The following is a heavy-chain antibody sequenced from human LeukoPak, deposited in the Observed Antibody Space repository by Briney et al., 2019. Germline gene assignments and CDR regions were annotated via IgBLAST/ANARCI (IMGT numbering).Heavy chain of an antibody. CDR3: TRAGSYGYYWYFDL. Sequence: SQTLSLTCAISGDSVSSNSATWNWIRQSPSSGLEWLGRTYYRSKWYNDYAVSVKSRITINPDTSKSQFSLQLNSVTPEDTAVYYCTRAGSYGYYWYFDLWGRGTLVTVSS. CDR2: TYYRSKWYN. J-gene: IGHJ2*01. CDR1: GDSVSSNSAT. D-gene: IGHD5-18*01. V-gene: IGHV6-1*01.